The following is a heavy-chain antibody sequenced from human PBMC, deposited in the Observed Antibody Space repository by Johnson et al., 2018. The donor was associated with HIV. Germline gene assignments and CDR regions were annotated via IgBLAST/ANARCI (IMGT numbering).Heavy chain of an antibody. D-gene: IGHD2-8*02. V-gene: IGHV3-66*02. CDR1: GITVSSNY. CDR2: VFSVGNS. J-gene: IGHJ3*02. Sequence: VQLVESGGGLVQPGGSLRLSCAASGITVSSNYMSWVRQAPGQGLEWVSVVFSVGNSYYADSVQGRFSLSRDNSNSMVYLQMDSLRPEDTAVYYCARGPGGFCAFDIWGQGTMVTVSS. CDR3: ARGPGGFCAFDI.